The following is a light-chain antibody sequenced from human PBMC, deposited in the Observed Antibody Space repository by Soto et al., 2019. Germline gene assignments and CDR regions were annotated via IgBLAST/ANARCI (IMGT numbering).Light chain of an antibody. CDR1: SSDIGVYNY. J-gene: IGLJ1*01. CDR3: SSYTTSITFYV. Sequence: QSALTQPASVSGSPGQSITISCTGTSSDIGVYNYVSWYQHHPGKARKLMIYDVSNRPSGVSNRFSGSKSGNTASLTISALQAEDEADYYCSSYTTSITFYVFGTGTQLTVL. CDR2: DVS. V-gene: IGLV2-14*03.